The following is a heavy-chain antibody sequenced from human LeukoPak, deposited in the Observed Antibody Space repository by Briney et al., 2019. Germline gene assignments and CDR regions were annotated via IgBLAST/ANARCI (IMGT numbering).Heavy chain of an antibody. CDR3: ARGRGDTYSINAFDM. CDR1: GGSFSGYY. Sequence: SETLSLTCAVYGGSFSGYYWSWIRQPPGKGLEWIGEINHSGSTNYNPSLKSRVTISVDTSKNQFSLKLTSVTAADTAVYFCARGRGDTYSINAFDMWGQGTMVTVSS. V-gene: IGHV4-34*01. CDR2: INHSGST. D-gene: IGHD5-12*01. J-gene: IGHJ3*02.